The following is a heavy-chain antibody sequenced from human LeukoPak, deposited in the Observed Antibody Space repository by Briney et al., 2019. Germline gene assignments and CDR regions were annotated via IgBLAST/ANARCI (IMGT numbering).Heavy chain of an antibody. CDR2: ISSISRRI. CDR1: GFTFSTSS. D-gene: IGHD1-26*01. Sequence: GGFLRSSCAAPGFTFSTSSMNWVRKAPGKGLGWVSYISSISRRILYADSVKGRFTISRDNAKNSLYLQMDSLRAEDTALYYCARVEDSGSHWGQGTLVTVSS. V-gene: IGHV3-48*04. J-gene: IGHJ4*02. CDR3: ARVEDSGSH.